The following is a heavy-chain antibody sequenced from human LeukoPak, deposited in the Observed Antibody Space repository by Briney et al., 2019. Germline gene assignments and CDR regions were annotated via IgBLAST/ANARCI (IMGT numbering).Heavy chain of an antibody. CDR1: GGSISSSSYY. J-gene: IGHJ4*02. CDR3: ASEYCASSSCRFDS. V-gene: IGHV4-61*05. Sequence: SETLSLTCTVSGGSISSSSYYWGWIRQPPGKGLEWVGYIYYSGSTDYNPSLKSQVTISLDTSKNQFSLKLTSVTAADTAVYYCASEYCASSSCRFDSWGQGTLVTVSS. CDR2: IYYSGST. D-gene: IGHD2-2*01.